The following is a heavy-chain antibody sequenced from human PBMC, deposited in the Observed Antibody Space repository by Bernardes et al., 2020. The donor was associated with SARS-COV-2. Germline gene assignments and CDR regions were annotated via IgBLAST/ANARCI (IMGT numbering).Heavy chain of an antibody. Sequence: VGSLRLSCAASGFTVSSSYMSWVRQAPGKGLEWVSVIYSGGSTYYADSVRGRFTISRDNSKNTLYLQMNSLRAEDTAVYYCARVGYTDYTMGQNAFAVWGQGTMVTVSS. CDR1: GFTVSSSY. D-gene: IGHD3-10*01. CDR2: IYSGGST. CDR3: ARVGYTDYTMGQNAFAV. J-gene: IGHJ3*01. V-gene: IGHV3-53*01.